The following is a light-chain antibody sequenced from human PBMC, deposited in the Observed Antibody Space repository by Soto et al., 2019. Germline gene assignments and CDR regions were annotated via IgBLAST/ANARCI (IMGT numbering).Light chain of an antibody. CDR3: QQRSNWLT. CDR1: QSVNSY. Sequence: EVVLTQSPATLSLSPGDRATLSCRASQSVNSYLAWYQQKPGQAPRLLIYDASNRATGVPARFSGSGSGTDFTLTISSLEPEDFAIYYCQQRSNWLTFGGGTKVDIK. V-gene: IGKV3-11*01. CDR2: DAS. J-gene: IGKJ4*01.